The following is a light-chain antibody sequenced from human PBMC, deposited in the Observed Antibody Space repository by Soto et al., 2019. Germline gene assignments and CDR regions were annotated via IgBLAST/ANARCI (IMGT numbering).Light chain of an antibody. Sequence: DILMTQSPSSLSASLGDRVTITCRASQAIRNDLGWYQQRPGKAPKSLIFAASSLQSGVPSRFSGSGSGTEFTLTISSLQPEDFATYYCQHYNSYSEAFGQGTKVDIK. CDR2: AAS. CDR3: QHYNSYSEA. CDR1: QAIRND. V-gene: IGKV1-17*01. J-gene: IGKJ1*01.